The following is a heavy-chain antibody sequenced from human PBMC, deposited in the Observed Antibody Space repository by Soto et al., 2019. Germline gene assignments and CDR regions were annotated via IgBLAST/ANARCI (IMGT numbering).Heavy chain of an antibody. V-gene: IGHV3-23*01. CDR3: EKYFSSYHTSGYVDI. Sequence: EVQLSESGGGLVQPGGSLRLSCAASGFTFSSYAMSWVRQAPGRGLEWVSAISGSGVSTYYADSVKGRFTISRDNSKNTLYLQMTSLRAEDTAAYDCEKYFSSYHTSGYVDIWGQGTMVTVSS. D-gene: IGHD3-22*01. J-gene: IGHJ3*02. CDR2: ISGSGVST. CDR1: GFTFSSYA.